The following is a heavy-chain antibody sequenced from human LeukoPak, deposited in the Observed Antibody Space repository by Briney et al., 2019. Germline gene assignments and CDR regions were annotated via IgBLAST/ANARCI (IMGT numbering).Heavy chain of an antibody. D-gene: IGHD6-19*01. CDR1: GFTVSSNY. CDR3: AKHIAVAGEYYYGMDV. V-gene: IGHV3-23*01. Sequence: GGSLRLSCAASGFTVSSNYMGWVRQAPGKGLEWVSAISGSGGSTYYADSVKGRFTISRDNSKNTLYLQMNSLRAEDTAVYYCAKHIAVAGEYYYGMDVWGQGTTVTVSS. J-gene: IGHJ6*02. CDR2: ISGSGGST.